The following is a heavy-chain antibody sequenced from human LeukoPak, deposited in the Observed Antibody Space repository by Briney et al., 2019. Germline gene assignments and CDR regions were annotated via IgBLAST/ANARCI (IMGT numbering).Heavy chain of an antibody. V-gene: IGHV3-30-3*01. D-gene: IGHD5-18*01. Sequence: GGSLRLSCAASGFTFSSYAMHWVRQAPGKGLEWVAVISYDGSNKYYADSVKGRFTISRDNSKNTLYLQMNSLRAEDTAVYYCARVAYSYGYFDYWGQGTLVTVSS. J-gene: IGHJ4*02. CDR1: GFTFSSYA. CDR2: ISYDGSNK. CDR3: ARVAYSYGYFDY.